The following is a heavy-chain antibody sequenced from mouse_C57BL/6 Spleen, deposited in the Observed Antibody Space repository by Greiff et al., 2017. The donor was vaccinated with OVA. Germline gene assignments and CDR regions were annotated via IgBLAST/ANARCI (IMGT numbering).Heavy chain of an antibody. CDR2: IYPGDGDT. V-gene: IGHV1-82*01. CDR1: GYAFSSSW. D-gene: IGHD1-1*01. CDR3: ARHGSSIYYAMDY. Sequence: QVQLQQSGPELVKPGASVKISCKASGYAFSSSWMNWVKQRPGKGLEWIGRIYPGDGDTNYNGKFKGKATLTADKSSSTAYMQLSSLTSEDSAVYFCARHGSSIYYAMDYWGQGTSVTVSS. J-gene: IGHJ4*01.